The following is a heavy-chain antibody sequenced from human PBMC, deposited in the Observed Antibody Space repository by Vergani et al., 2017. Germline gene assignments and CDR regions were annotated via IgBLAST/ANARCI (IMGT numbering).Heavy chain of an antibody. J-gene: IGHJ6*04. Sequence: EVQVVESGGGLIKPGGSLRLSCVVSGITFKNAWINWDRQAPGKGLEWVSTLSASDRRTHYADSVKGRFTISRDNSKNTLYLQMNSLRAEDTAVYYCARVRGGGRYGMDVWGKGTTVTVSS. CDR1: GITFKNAW. CDR2: LSASDRRT. D-gene: IGHD2-15*01. V-gene: IGHV3-23*04. CDR3: ARVRGGGRYGMDV.